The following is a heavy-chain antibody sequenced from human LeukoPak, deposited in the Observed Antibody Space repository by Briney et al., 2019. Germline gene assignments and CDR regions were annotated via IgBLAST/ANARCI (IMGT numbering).Heavy chain of an antibody. CDR2: ISSSGSST. J-gene: IGHJ3*02. CDR1: GFTFSDYY. CDR3: ARVPGKYAFDI. Sequence: GRSLRLSCAASGFTFSDYYMTWMRQAPGRGLEWVSYISSSGSSTNYADSVKGRFTISRDNAKKSLYLQMNSLRAEDTAVYYCARVPGKYAFDIWGQGTMVSVSS. V-gene: IGHV3-11*05.